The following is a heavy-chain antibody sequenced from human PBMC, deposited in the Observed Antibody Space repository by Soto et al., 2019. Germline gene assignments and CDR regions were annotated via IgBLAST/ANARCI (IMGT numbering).Heavy chain of an antibody. D-gene: IGHD4-17*01. Sequence: SETLSLTCTVSGGSISSSSYYWGWIRQPPGKGLEWIGSIYYSGSTYYNPSLKSRVTISVDTSKNQFSLKLSSVTAADTAVYYCARSMATVVTLDYWGQGTLVTVS. V-gene: IGHV4-39*01. CDR1: GGSISSSSYY. CDR3: ARSMATVVTLDY. CDR2: IYYSGST. J-gene: IGHJ4*02.